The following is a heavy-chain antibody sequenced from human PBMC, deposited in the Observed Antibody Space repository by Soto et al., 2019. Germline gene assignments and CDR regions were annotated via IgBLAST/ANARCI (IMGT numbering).Heavy chain of an antibody. CDR1: GYTFTSYD. V-gene: IGHV1-8*01. Sequence: QVQLVQSGAEVKKPGASVKVSCKASGYTFTSYDITWLRQATGQGLEWMGWMNPNSGNTGYAQKFQGRVTMTRDTSIDTAYMELSSLISDDTAVYYCARSGITSWYKIWGQGTLVTVSA. D-gene: IGHD2-2*02. CDR3: ARSGITSWYKI. J-gene: IGHJ4*02. CDR2: MNPNSGNT.